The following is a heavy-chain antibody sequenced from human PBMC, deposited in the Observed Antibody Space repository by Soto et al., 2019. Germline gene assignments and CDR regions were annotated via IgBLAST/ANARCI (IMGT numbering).Heavy chain of an antibody. CDR2: ISAYNGNT. Sequence: ASVKVSCKASGYTFTSYGITWVRQAPGQGLEWMGWISAYNGNTNYAQKLQGRVTMTTDTSTSTAYMELRSLRSDDTAVYYCAREDIAAAGTSWFDPWGQGTLVTVSS. V-gene: IGHV1-18*01. D-gene: IGHD6-13*01. CDR1: GYTFTSYG. J-gene: IGHJ5*02. CDR3: AREDIAAAGTSWFDP.